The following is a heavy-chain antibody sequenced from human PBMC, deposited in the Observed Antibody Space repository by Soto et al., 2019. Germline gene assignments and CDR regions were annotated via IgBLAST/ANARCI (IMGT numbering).Heavy chain of an antibody. D-gene: IGHD3-3*01. CDR1: GGSISSDKW. Sequence: QVHLQESGPGLVKPSGTLALTCAVSGGSISSDKWWTWVRQPPGKGLEWIGEISHRGSTNYSPSYKSRLSLSVDPTKTQFSLRLTSVTAADTAVYYCAAIPLTSGVVSGRFDPWGQGIMVTVSS. J-gene: IGHJ5*02. CDR3: AAIPLTSGVVSGRFDP. V-gene: IGHV4-4*02. CDR2: ISHRGST.